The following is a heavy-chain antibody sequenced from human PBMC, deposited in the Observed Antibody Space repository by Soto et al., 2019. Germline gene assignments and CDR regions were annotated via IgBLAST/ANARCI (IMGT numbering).Heavy chain of an antibody. V-gene: IGHV3-21*01. J-gene: IGHJ6*02. CDR1: GFTFSSYS. D-gene: IGHD3-3*01. CDR2: ISSSSYI. CDR3: ARVRVTIFGVVITSLYGMDV. Sequence: GGSLRLSCAASGFTFSSYSMNWVRQAPGKGLEWVSSISSSSYIYYADSVKGRFTISRDNAKNSLYLQMNSLRAEDTAVYYCARVRVTIFGVVITSLYGMDVWGQGTTVTVSS.